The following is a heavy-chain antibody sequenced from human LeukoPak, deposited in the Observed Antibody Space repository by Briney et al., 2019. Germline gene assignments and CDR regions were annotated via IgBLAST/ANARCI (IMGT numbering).Heavy chain of an antibody. V-gene: IGHV1-18*01. CDR3: ARDTITIFGVVTPYFDY. D-gene: IGHD3-3*01. J-gene: IGHJ4*02. CDR2: ISAYNGNT. Sequence: ASVKVSCKASGYTFTRYGISWVRQAPGQGLEWMGWISAYNGNTNYAQKLQGRVTMTTDTSTSTAYMELRSLRSDDTAVYYCARDTITIFGVVTPYFDYWGQGTLVTVSS. CDR1: GYTFTRYG.